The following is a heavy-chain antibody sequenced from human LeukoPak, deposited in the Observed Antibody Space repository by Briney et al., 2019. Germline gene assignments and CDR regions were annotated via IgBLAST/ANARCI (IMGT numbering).Heavy chain of an antibody. CDR3: AKESLRGHSYGFDN. V-gene: IGHV3-23*01. Sequence: GGSLRLSCAASGFTFSNYAMSWVRQAPGKGLEWVSAISASGDTTYYADSVRGRFTISRDNSKNTLYLQMNSLRAGDTALYYCAKESLRGHSYGFDNWGQGTLVTVSS. CDR2: ISASGDTT. CDR1: GFTFSNYA. D-gene: IGHD5-18*01. J-gene: IGHJ4*02.